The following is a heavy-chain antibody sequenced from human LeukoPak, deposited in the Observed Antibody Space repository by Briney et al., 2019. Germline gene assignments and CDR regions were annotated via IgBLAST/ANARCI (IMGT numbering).Heavy chain of an antibody. D-gene: IGHD2-2*02. Sequence: GGSLRLSCAASGFTFSSYSMNWVRQAPGKGLEWVSDINSDETITHYADSVKGRFTVSRDNAQDTLYLQMNSLRAEDTAVYYCARGTALQDYWGQGTLVTVSS. CDR3: ARGTALQDY. CDR1: GFTFSSYS. V-gene: IGHV3-74*01. CDR2: INSDETIT. J-gene: IGHJ4*02.